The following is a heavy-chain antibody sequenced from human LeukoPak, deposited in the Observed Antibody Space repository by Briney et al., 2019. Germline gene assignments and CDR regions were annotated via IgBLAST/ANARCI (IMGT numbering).Heavy chain of an antibody. CDR1: GGSISSSSYY. V-gene: IGHV4-39*07. J-gene: IGHJ6*03. CDR2: IYYSGST. D-gene: IGHD3-10*01. CDR3: ARETSQKGTHYMDV. Sequence: SETLSLTCTVSGGSISSSSYYWGWIRQPPGKGLEWIGSIYYSGSTYYNPSLKSRVTISVDTSKNQFSLKLSSVTAADTAVYYCARETSQKGTHYMDVWGKGTTVTISS.